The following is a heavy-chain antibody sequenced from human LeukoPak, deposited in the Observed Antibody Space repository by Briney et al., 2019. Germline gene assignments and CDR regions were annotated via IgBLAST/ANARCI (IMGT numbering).Heavy chain of an antibody. CDR1: GFSFSSYW. D-gene: IGHD5-24*01. V-gene: IGHV3-7*01. J-gene: IGHJ5*02. CDR2: IKEDGSDK. CDR3: ARGRGWIDP. Sequence: GGSLRLSCAASGFSFSSYWMSWVRQAPGKGLEWVANIKEDGSDKNYVDSVKGRFTISRDNAKNSVYPQMNNLRVEETAVYYCARGRGWIDPWGQGTLVTVSS.